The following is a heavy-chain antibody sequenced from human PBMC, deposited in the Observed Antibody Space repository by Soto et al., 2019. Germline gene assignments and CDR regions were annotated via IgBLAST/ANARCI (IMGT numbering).Heavy chain of an antibody. V-gene: IGHV4-30-2*06. Sequence: TLSLTCSVSGVSITNGGSSWGWIRQSPGKGLEWIGYIYNSGSTFYNPSLRSRVTISIDTSKNRISLDLSSVTAADTAVYYCARVGDLRWSDPWGQGTLVTVSS. J-gene: IGHJ5*02. D-gene: IGHD3-16*01. CDR1: GVSITNGGSS. CDR2: IYNSGST. CDR3: ARVGDLRWSDP.